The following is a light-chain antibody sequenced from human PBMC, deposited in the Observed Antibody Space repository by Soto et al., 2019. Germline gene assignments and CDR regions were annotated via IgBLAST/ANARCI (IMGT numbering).Light chain of an antibody. CDR2: GAS. CDR1: QSVRSN. V-gene: IGKV3-15*01. J-gene: IGKJ3*01. CDR3: QQYNNWPPIT. Sequence: EIVMTQSPATLSVSPGERATLSCRASQSVRSNLAWYRQKPGQAPRLVIYGASTRATGIPARFSGSGSGTEFTLTISSLQSEDSAVYYCQQYNNWPPITFGPGTTVDIK.